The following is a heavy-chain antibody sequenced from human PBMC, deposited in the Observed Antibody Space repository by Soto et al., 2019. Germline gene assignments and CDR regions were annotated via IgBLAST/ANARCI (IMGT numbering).Heavy chain of an antibody. J-gene: IGHJ4*02. CDR3: AKESMPEHYGDTLFDH. V-gene: IGHV3-23*01. D-gene: IGHD4-17*01. CDR2: FSAGGRA. Sequence: EVQLLESGGGLVQPGGSLRLSCEASGFSFSNCALSWVRQAPGKGLEWVSTFSAGGRAYYADSVKGRFTIAKDFSKNTLHLQTNSLRAEDTAVYFCAKESMPEHYGDTLFDHWGQGTRVTVSS. CDR1: GFSFSNCA.